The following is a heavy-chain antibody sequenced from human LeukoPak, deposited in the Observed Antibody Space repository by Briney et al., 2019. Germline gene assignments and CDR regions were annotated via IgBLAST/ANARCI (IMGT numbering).Heavy chain of an antibody. V-gene: IGHV3-53*01. J-gene: IGHJ4*02. CDR2: IYSGGST. D-gene: IGHD4-23*01. CDR1: GFTFSNYA. Sequence: PGGSLKLSCAASGFTFSNYAMHWVRQAPGKGLEWVSLIYSGGSTLYADSVKGRFNISGDYSKNTLYLQMNSLRAEDTAVYYCARVEMYGGNSVDYWGQGTLVTVSS. CDR3: ARVEMYGGNSVDY.